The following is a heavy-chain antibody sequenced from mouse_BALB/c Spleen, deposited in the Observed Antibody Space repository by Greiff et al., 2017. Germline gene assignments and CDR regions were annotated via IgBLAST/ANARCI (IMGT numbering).Heavy chain of an antibody. CDR1: GFTFTDYY. CDR3: ARKGVYYGY. D-gene: IGHD2-1*01. Sequence: EVKLVESGGGLVQPGGSLRLSCAPSGFTFTDYYMSWVRQPPGKALEWLGFIRNKANGYTTEYSASVKGRFTISRDNSQSILYLQMNTLRAEDSATYYCARKGVYYGYWGQGTLVTVSA. CDR2: IRNKANGYTT. J-gene: IGHJ3*01. V-gene: IGHV7-3*02.